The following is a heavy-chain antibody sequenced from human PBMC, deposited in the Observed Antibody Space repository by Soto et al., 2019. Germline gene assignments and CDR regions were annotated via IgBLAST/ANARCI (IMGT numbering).Heavy chain of an antibody. CDR2: ISPSGGAT. V-gene: IGHV3-23*01. Sequence: GGSLRLSCVVSGFTFSKYTMSWVRQSPGKGLEWVSGISPSGGATYYADSAKGRFTISRDKSKNTVYLQMNSLRAEDTALYYCAKDYRPGIGDAFDIWGQGTMVTVSS. CDR3: AKDYRPGIGDAFDI. J-gene: IGHJ3*02. CDR1: GFTFSKYT. D-gene: IGHD1-1*01.